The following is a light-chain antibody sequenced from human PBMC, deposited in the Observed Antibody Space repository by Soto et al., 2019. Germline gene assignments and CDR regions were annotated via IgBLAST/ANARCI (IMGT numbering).Light chain of an antibody. Sequence: DIQMTQSPSILSASVGDRVTITCRASQSIDTWLAWHQQKPGKAPKLLISKASNLESGVPSRFSGSGSGTEFTLTNSSLQPDDFATYYCQQYNSYRAFGPGTKVEIK. CDR1: QSIDTW. CDR2: KAS. J-gene: IGKJ1*01. V-gene: IGKV1-5*03. CDR3: QQYNSYRA.